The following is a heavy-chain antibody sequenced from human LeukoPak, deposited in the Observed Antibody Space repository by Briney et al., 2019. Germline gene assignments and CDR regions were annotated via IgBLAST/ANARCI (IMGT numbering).Heavy chain of an antibody. CDR1: GFTFSIYA. CDR2: ISGSGGST. J-gene: IGHJ6*02. V-gene: IGHV3-23*01. CDR3: ANFLVVTAISYYGIAV. D-gene: IGHD2-21*02. Sequence: GGSLRLSCTASGFTFSIYAMSWVRQAPGKGLEWVSPISGSGGSTYYADSGKGRFTISRDTSKTTLYLQMNSLRAADTAVYYCANFLVVTAISYYGIAVWGQGPTVTVSS.